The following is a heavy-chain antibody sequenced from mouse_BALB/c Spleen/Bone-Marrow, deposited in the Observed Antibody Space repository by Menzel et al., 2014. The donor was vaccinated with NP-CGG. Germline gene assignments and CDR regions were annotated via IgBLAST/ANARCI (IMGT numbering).Heavy chain of an antibody. V-gene: IGHV1S29*02. J-gene: IGHJ1*01. CDR1: GYTFTDYN. CDR2: IYPYNGGT. D-gene: IGHD2-14*01. CDR3: ARFRYDWYFDV. Sequence: AQLPQSGPELVKPGASVKISCKASGYTFTDYNMHWVKQSHGKSLEWIGYIYPYNGGTGYNQKFKSKATLTVDNSSSTAYMELRSLTSEDSAVYYCARFRYDWYFDVWGAGTTVTVSS.